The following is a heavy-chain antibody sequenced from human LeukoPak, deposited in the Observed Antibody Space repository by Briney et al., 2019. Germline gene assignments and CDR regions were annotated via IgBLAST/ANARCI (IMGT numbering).Heavy chain of an antibody. Sequence: SETLSLTCTVSGGSLSSYYWSWIRQPAGKGLEWIGRIYTSGCTNYNPSLKSRVTMSVDTSKNQFSLKLSSVTAADTAVYYCARGVIFGVVENWFDPWGQGTLVTVSS. CDR1: GGSLSSYY. CDR3: ARGVIFGVVENWFDP. J-gene: IGHJ5*02. CDR2: IYTSGCT. D-gene: IGHD3-3*01. V-gene: IGHV4-4*07.